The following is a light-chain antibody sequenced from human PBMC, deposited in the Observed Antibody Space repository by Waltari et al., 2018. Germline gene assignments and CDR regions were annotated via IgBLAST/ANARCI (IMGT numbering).Light chain of an antibody. CDR2: SDS. CDR1: GLAGHY. Sequence: YELAQPPSVSVSPGQTARIPCSGNGLAGHYVYWYKQKAGQAPVLVMYSDSERPSGIPERFSGSSSWTTVTLIISGVQAEDEADYYCQSADFSRSHTSYVFGTGTKVTVL. V-gene: IGLV3-25*03. CDR3: QSADFSRSHTSYV. J-gene: IGLJ1*01.